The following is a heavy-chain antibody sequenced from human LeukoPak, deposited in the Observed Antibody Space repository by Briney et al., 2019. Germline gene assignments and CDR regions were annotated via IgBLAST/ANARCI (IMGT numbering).Heavy chain of an antibody. Sequence: GGSLRLSCAASGFTFTSYSMNWVRQAPGKGLEWVSSINSNSGCTYYADSVKGRFTISRDNAENSLYLQMNSLRAEDTAVYYFARVPLCLSIAARSDDYWGQGTLVTVSS. CDR1: GFTFTSYS. V-gene: IGHV3-21*01. CDR2: INSNSGCT. D-gene: IGHD6-6*01. J-gene: IGHJ4*02. CDR3: ARVPLCLSIAARSDDY.